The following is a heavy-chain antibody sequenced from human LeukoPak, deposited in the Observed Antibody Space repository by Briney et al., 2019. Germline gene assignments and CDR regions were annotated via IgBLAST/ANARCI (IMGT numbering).Heavy chain of an antibody. Sequence: GGSLRLSCAASGFAFSSYGMHWVRQAPGKGLEWVALIWYDGSNKYYVDSVKGRFTISRDNSKNTLYLQMNSLRAEDTAVYYCAKSVGRVATIFDYWGQGTLVTVSS. J-gene: IGHJ4*02. CDR3: AKSVGRVATIFDY. D-gene: IGHD5-24*01. CDR1: GFAFSSYG. CDR2: IWYDGSNK. V-gene: IGHV3-33*06.